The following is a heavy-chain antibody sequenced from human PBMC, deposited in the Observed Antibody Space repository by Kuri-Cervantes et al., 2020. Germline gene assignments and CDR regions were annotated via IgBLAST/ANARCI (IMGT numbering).Heavy chain of an antibody. J-gene: IGHJ4*02. CDR1: GFTFSDYY. CDR3: ARAIGDYAAY. D-gene: IGHD4-17*01. V-gene: IGHV3-11*01. CDR2: ISGSRSTI. Sequence: GGSLRLSCAASGFTFSDYYMSWIRQAPGKGLEWISYISGSRSTIYYADSVEGRFTISRDNAKNSLYLQMSSLRVEDTAVYYCARAIGDYAAYWGQGTLVTVSS.